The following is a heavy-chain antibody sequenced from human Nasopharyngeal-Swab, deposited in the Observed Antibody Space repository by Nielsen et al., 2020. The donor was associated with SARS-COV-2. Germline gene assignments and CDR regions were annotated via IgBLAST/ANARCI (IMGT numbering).Heavy chain of an antibody. V-gene: IGHV4-59*13. CDR3: ARDLGGYDILTGYYHYYYYMDV. D-gene: IGHD3-9*01. Sequence: PGKGLEWIGYIYYSGSTNYNPSLKSRVTLSVDTSKNQFSLKLSSVTAADTAVYYCARDLGGYDILTGYYHYYYYMDVWGKGTTVTV. J-gene: IGHJ6*03. CDR2: IYYSGST.